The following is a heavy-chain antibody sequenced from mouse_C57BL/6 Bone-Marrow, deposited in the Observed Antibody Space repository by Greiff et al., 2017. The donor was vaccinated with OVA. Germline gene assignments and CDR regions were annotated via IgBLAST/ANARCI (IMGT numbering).Heavy chain of an antibody. CDR1: GYSITSGYY. CDR2: ISYDGSN. J-gene: IGHJ2*01. V-gene: IGHV3-6*01. D-gene: IGHD2-4*01. Sequence: EVQLVESGPGLVKPSQSLSLTCSVTGYSITSGYYWNWIRQFPGNKLEWMGYISYDGSNNYNPSLKNRISITRDTSKNQFFLKLNSVTTEDTATYYCARGDDYDVRNYFDYWGQGTTLTVSS. CDR3: ARGDDYDVRNYFDY.